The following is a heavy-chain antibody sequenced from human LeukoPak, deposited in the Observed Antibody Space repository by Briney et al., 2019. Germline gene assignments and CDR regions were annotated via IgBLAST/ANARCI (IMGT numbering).Heavy chain of an antibody. J-gene: IGHJ4*02. V-gene: IGHV5-51*01. CDR3: ARHPGAYSGSDAGSDY. Sequence: HGESLKISCKGSGYSFTSYWIGWVRQMPGKGLEWMGIIYPGDSDTRYSPSFQGQVTISADKSISTAYLQWSSLKASDTAMYYCARHPGAYSGSDAGSDYWGQGTLVTVSS. D-gene: IGHD1-26*01. CDR1: GYSFTSYW. CDR2: IYPGDSDT.